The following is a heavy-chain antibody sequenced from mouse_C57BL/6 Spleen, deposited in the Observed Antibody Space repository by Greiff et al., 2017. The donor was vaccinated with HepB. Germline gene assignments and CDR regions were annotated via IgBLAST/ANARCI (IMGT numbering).Heavy chain of an antibody. CDR2: INPNNGGT. Sequence: EVQLQQSGPELVKPGASVKISCKASGYTFTDYYMNWVKQSHGKSLEWIGDINPNNGGTSYNQKFKGKATLTVDKSSSTAYMELRSLTSEDSAVYYCARYDYDEEDYWGQGTTLTVSS. V-gene: IGHV1-26*01. D-gene: IGHD2-4*01. CDR3: ARYDYDEEDY. J-gene: IGHJ2*01. CDR1: GYTFTDYY.